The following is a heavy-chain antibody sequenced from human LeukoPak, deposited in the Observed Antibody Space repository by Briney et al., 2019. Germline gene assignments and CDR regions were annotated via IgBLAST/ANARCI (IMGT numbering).Heavy chain of an antibody. V-gene: IGHV3-30-3*01. J-gene: IGHJ1*01. D-gene: IGHD3-22*01. Sequence: GGSLRLSCAASGFTFSSYAMHWVRQAPGKGLEWVAVISYDGSNKYYADSVKGRFTISRDNSKNTLYLQMNSLRAEDTAVYYCARDDSSGYYWYFQHWGQGTLVTVSS. CDR1: GFTFSSYA. CDR2: ISYDGSNK. CDR3: ARDDSSGYYWYFQH.